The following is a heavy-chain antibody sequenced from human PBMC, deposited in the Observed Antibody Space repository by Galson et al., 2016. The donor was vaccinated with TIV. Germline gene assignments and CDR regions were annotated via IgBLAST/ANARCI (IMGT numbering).Heavy chain of an antibody. D-gene: IGHD5-12*01. CDR3: AKDRGSYEAFDY. CDR2: ISAGATNK. Sequence: SLRLSCAATGFRFYEFEMSWVRQAPGKGLEWVSAISAGATNKYYADSVKGRITVSRDNSDNTLFLHMDRLKVEDTAMYYCAKDRGSYEAFDYWGQGVLSPSLQ. CDR1: GFRFYEFE. J-gene: IGHJ4*02. V-gene: IGHV3-23*01.